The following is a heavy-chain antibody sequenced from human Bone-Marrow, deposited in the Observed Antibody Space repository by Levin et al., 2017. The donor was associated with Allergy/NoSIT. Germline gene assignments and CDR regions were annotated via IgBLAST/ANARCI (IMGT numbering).Heavy chain of an antibody. CDR3: TRGRHDNAHHFDN. V-gene: IGHV3-74*01. D-gene: IGHD1-1*01. CDR2: INGDGSST. J-gene: IGHJ4*02. Sequence: GGSLRLSCAASGFTFTTFWMHWVRQAPGKGLVWVSRINGDGSSTNYADSVKGRFAISRDNAKNTVYLQLNSLRAEDTAVYYCTRGRHDNAHHFDNWGQGTLVTVSS. CDR1: GFTFTTFW.